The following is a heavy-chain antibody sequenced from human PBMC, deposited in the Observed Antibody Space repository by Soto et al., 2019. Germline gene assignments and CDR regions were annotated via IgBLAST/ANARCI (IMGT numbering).Heavy chain of an antibody. CDR3: ARGVGSGSYYNQYNWFDP. Sequence: ASVKVSCKASGYTFTSYAMHWVRQAPGQMLEWMGWISADNGNTKYSQKLQGRVTMTTDTSTSTAYMELRSLRSDDTAVYYCARGVGSGSYYNQYNWFDPWGQGTLVTVSS. CDR2: ISADNGNT. V-gene: IGHV1-3*01. D-gene: IGHD3-10*01. CDR1: GYTFTSYA. J-gene: IGHJ5*02.